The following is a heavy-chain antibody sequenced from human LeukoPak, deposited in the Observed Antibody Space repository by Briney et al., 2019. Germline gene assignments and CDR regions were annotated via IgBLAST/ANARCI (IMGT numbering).Heavy chain of an antibody. V-gene: IGHV3-23*01. D-gene: IGHD3-22*01. J-gene: IGHJ4*02. CDR3: AKDALAPWVYYDSSGYYFDF. Sequence: PGGSLRLSCAASEFTFNLYAMSWVRQAPGKGLEWVSVISGNGGSTYYADSVKGRFTISRDNSKNTLYLQMNSLRAEDTAVYYCAKDALAPWVYYDSSGYYFDFWGQGTLVTVSS. CDR2: ISGNGGST. CDR1: EFTFNLYA.